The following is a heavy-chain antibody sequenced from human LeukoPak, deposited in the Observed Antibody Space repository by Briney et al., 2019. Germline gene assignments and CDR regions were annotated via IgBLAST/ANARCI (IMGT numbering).Heavy chain of an antibody. CDR3: ARGTERSRYFDY. CDR2: MNPNSGNT. CDR1: GYTFTSSD. V-gene: IGHV1-8*01. D-gene: IGHD6-6*01. Sequence: ASVKVSCKASGYTFTSSDINWLRQAAGQGLEWMGWMNPNSGNTGYTQKFQGRITMTRNTSISTAYMELSGLRSEDTAVFYCARGTERSRYFDYWGRGTLVTVSS. J-gene: IGHJ4*02.